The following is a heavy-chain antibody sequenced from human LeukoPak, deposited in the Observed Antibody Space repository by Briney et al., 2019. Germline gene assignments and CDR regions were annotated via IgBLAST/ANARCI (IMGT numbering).Heavy chain of an antibody. CDR2: IIPILGLA. Sequence: GASVKVSCKASGGTFSSYAISWARQPPGQGLEWMGRIIPILGLANYAHKFQGRGTITADKSTSTAYMELSSLRSEDTAVYYCARDDSSGYDDYWGEGTLVSVSS. D-gene: IGHD3-22*01. J-gene: IGHJ4*02. CDR3: ARDDSSGYDDY. CDR1: GGTFSSYA. V-gene: IGHV1-69*04.